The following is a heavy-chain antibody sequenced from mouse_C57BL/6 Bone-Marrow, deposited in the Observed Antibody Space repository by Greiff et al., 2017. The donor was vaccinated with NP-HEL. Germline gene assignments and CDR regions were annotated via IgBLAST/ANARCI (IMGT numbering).Heavy chain of an antibody. Sequence: QVQLQQPGAELVRPGTSVKLSCKASGYTFTSHWMHWVKQRPGQGLEWIGVIDPSDSYTNYNQKFKGKATLTVDTSSSTAYMQLSSLTSEDSAVYYCAREGFLFYYAMDFWGQGTSVTVSS. CDR3: AREGFLFYYAMDF. CDR1: GYTFTSHW. CDR2: IDPSDSYT. V-gene: IGHV1-59*01. J-gene: IGHJ4*01. D-gene: IGHD3-3*01.